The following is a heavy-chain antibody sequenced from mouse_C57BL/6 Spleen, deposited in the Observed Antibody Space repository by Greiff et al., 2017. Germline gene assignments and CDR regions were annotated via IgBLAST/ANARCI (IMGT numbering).Heavy chain of an antibody. CDR1: GYAFSSSW. V-gene: IGHV1-82*01. J-gene: IGHJ4*01. CDR3: ARRYGSSYDAMDY. CDR2: IYPGDGDT. Sequence: VKLMESGPELVKPGASVKISCKASGYAFSSSWMNWVKQRPGKGLEWIGRIYPGDGDTNYNGKFKGKATLTADKSSSTAYMQLSSLTSEDSAVYFCARRYGSSYDAMDYWGQGTSVTVSS. D-gene: IGHD1-1*01.